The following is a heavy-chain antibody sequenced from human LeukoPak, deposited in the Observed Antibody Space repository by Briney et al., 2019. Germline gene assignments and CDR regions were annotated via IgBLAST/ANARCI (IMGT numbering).Heavy chain of an antibody. J-gene: IGHJ3*02. CDR3: ARGQDIVVVPAARGSAFDI. D-gene: IGHD2-2*01. V-gene: IGHV1-69*05. CDR2: IIPIFGTA. CDR1: GGTFSSYA. Sequence: SVKVSCKASGGTFSSYAISWVRQAPGQGLEWMGGIIPIFGTANYAQKFQGRVTITTDESTSTAYMELSSLRSEDTAVYYCARGQDIVVVPAARGSAFDIWGQGTMVTVSS.